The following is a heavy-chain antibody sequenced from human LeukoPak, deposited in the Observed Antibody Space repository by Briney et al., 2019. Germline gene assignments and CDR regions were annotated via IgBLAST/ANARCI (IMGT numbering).Heavy chain of an antibody. CDR2: ISGSGGST. CDR3: AKDPMIVVLYYFDY. D-gene: IGHD3-22*01. Sequence: PGGSLRLSCAASGFTFSSYAMSSVRQAPGKGLEWVSAISGSGGSTYYADSVKGRFTISRDNSKNTLYLQMNSLRAEDTAVYYCAKDPMIVVLYYFDYWGQGTLVTVSS. CDR1: GFTFSSYA. J-gene: IGHJ4*02. V-gene: IGHV3-23*01.